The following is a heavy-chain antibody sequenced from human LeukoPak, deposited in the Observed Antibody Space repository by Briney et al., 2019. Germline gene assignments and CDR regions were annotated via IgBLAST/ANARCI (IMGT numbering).Heavy chain of an antibody. D-gene: IGHD3-22*01. CDR1: GGSISSYY. CDR3: ARHSTYYYDSSGYYFAFDI. CDR2: IYYSGST. V-gene: IGHV4-59*08. J-gene: IGHJ3*02. Sequence: SETLSLTCTVSGGSISSYYWSWIRQPPGKGLEWIGYIYYSGSTNYNPPLKSRVTISVDTSKNQFSLKLSSVTAADTAVYYCARHSTYYYDSSGYYFAFDIWGQGTMVTVSS.